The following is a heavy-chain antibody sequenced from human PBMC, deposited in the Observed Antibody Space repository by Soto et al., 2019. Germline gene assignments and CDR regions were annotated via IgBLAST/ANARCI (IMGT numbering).Heavy chain of an antibody. D-gene: IGHD3-10*01. V-gene: IGHV3-21*01. J-gene: IGHJ6*02. CDR1: GFTFSDYS. CDR2: ISITSSYI. CDR3: ARGQGSGSYRQNYYYYYGMDV. Sequence: GGSLRLSCAASGFTFSDYSRNWVRQDPGKGLEWVSSISITSSYIYYADSMKGRFTISRDNAKNSLKLSSVTAADTAVYYCARGQGSGSYRQNYYYYYGMDVWGQGTTVTISS.